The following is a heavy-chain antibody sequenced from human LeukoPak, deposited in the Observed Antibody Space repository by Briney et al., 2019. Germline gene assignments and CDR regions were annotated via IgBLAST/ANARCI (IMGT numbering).Heavy chain of an antibody. V-gene: IGHV1-46*01. CDR3: ARYAAYDGYDY. CDR2: INPSGGST. CDR1: GYTFTSYY. J-gene: IGHJ4*02. Sequence: ASVKVSCKASGYTFTSYYMQWVRQAPGQGLEWMGIINPSGGSTSYAQKFQGRVTMTTDTSTSTAYMELRSLRSDDTAVYYCARYAAYDGYDYWGQGTLVTVSS. D-gene: IGHD3-22*01.